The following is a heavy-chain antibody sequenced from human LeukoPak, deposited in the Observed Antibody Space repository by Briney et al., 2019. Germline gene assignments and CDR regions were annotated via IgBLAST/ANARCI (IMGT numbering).Heavy chain of an antibody. CDR2: ISWNSGDI. J-gene: IGHJ4*02. D-gene: IGHD3-10*01. CDR1: GFTFDDHA. V-gene: IGHV3-9*01. CDR3: AMDTFGPHDY. Sequence: PGGSLRLSCAASGFTFDDHAMHWVRQAPGKGLEWISGISWNSGDIGYADSVKGRFTISRDSAKNTLYLQMNSLRAEDTAVYYCAMDTFGPHDYWGQGILVTVSS.